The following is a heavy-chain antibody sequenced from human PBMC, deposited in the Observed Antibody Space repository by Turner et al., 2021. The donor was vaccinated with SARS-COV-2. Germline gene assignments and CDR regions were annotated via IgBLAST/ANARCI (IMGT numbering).Heavy chain of an antibody. CDR2: ISSSSTYI. J-gene: IGHJ3*02. CDR3: ARDRGPFEEAAFDI. CDR1: GFTFSSYS. D-gene: IGHD3-10*01. Sequence: EVQLVESGGGLVKPGGSLRLSCSASGFTFSSYSMNWVRQAPGKGLEWVSSISSSSTYINYADSVKGRFTISRDNAKNSLYLQVNSLRAEDTAVYYCARDRGPFEEAAFDIWGQGTMVTISS. V-gene: IGHV3-21*01.